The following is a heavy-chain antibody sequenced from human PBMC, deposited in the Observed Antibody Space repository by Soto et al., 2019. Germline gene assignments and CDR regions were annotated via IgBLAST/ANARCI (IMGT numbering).Heavy chain of an antibody. J-gene: IGHJ5*02. V-gene: IGHV4-4*02. CDR3: ARAHCSGGSCYSVQHWFDP. D-gene: IGHD2-15*01. CDR1: GGSISSGDYY. Sequence: SETLSLTCTVSGGSISSGDYYWSWVRQPPGKGLEWIGEMYHSGSTNHNPSLKSRVTISVDKSKNQFSLKLSSVTAADTAVYYCARAHCSGGSCYSVQHWFDPWGQGTLVTVSS. CDR2: MYHSGST.